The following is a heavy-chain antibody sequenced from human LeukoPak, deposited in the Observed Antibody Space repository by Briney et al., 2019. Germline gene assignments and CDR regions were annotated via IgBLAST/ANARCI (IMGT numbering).Heavy chain of an antibody. CDR1: GFTFSNFG. CDR2: IQSNENDK. CDR3: AKRDGETEFDY. J-gene: IGHJ4*02. D-gene: IGHD3-10*01. Sequence: GGSLSLSCAPSGFTFSNFGMHWVRPPPGGGREWVALIQSNENDKHYAASVKGRFTVSRDSSKNTLFLQLSSLRAEDTAVYYCAKRDGETEFDYWGQGTLVTVSS. V-gene: IGHV3-30*02.